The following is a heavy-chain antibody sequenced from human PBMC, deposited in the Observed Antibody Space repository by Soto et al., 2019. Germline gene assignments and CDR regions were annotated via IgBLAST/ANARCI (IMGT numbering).Heavy chain of an antibody. CDR2: IIPIFGTA. D-gene: IGHD4-17*01. Sequence: QVQLVQSGAEVKKPGSSVKVSCKASGGTFSSYAISWVRQAPGQGLEWLGGIIPIFGTANYAQKFQGRVTITADKSTSPAYMELSSLRSEDTAVYYCARDRYGGGYYYGMDVWGQGTTVTVSS. CDR3: ARDRYGGGYYYGMDV. J-gene: IGHJ6*02. V-gene: IGHV1-69*06. CDR1: GGTFSSYA.